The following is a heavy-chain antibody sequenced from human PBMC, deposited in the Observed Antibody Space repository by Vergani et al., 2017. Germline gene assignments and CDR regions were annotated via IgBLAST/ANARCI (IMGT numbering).Heavy chain of an antibody. CDR2: ISSSGSTI. CDR1: GFTFSDYY. CDR3: AVNPPKSIVGATTLND. D-gene: IGHD1-26*01. J-gene: IGHJ4*02. V-gene: IGHV3-11*01. Sequence: QVQLVESGGGLVKPGGSLRLSCAASGFTFSDYYMSWIRQAPGKGLEWVSYISSSGSTIYYADSVKGRFTISRDNAKNLLYLQMNSLRAEDTAVYYCAVNPPKSIVGATTLNDWGQGTLVTVSS.